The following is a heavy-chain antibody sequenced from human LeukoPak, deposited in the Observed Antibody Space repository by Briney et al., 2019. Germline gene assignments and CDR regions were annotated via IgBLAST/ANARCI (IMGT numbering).Heavy chain of an antibody. J-gene: IGHJ4*02. CDR2: IYTSGST. V-gene: IGHV4-61*02. Sequence: PSETLSLTCTVSGGSISSGSYYWSWIRQPAGKGLEWIGRIYTSGSTNYNPSLKSRVTISVDTSKNQFSLKLSSVTAADTAVYYCARISSGYYGSGSYYTVDWGQGTLVTVSS. D-gene: IGHD3-10*01. CDR3: ARISSGYYGSGSYYTVD. CDR1: GGSISSGSYY.